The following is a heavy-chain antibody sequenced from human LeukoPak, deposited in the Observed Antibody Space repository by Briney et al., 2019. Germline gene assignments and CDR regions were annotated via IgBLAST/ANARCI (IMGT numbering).Heavy chain of an antibody. J-gene: IGHJ4*02. V-gene: IGHV3-43*02. Sequence: GGSLRLSCVASGLPIADFVMHWVRQAPGKGLEWVSLISGDGVSTFYADSVKGRFSISRDNSKNSLYLEMNSLRTEDAAMYYCAKESGKFDYWGQGTLVAVSS. CDR3: AKESGKFDY. CDR1: GLPIADFV. CDR2: ISGDGVST.